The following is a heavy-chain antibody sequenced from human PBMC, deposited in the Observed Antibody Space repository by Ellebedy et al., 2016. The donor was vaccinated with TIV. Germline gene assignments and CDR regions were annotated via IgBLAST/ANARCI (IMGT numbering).Heavy chain of an antibody. CDR1: GYTFTNYY. J-gene: IGHJ4*02. CDR3: ARVSPPADY. Sequence: AASVKVSCKASGYTFTNYYIGWVRQAPGQGLEWMGWLSAHNGNTHYAQKFQGRITMTTDTSTSTAYLELRSLRSDDTAVYYCARVSPPADYWGQGTLVTVSS. CDR2: LSAHNGNT. V-gene: IGHV1-18*04.